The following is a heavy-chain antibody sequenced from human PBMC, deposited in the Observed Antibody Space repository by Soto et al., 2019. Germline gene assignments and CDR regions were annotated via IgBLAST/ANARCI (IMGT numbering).Heavy chain of an antibody. Sequence: SVKVSCKASGGTFSSYAISWLRQAPGQGLEWMGGIIPIFGTANYAQKFQGRVTITADESTSTAYMELSSLRSEDTAVYYCAIKGSSSWSTKNYYYYGMDVWGQGTTVTVSS. J-gene: IGHJ6*02. D-gene: IGHD6-13*01. V-gene: IGHV1-69*13. CDR1: GGTFSSYA. CDR2: IIPIFGTA. CDR3: AIKGSSSWSTKNYYYYGMDV.